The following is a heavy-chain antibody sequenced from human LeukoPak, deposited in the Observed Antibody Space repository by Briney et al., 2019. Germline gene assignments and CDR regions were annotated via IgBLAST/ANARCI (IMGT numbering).Heavy chain of an antibody. CDR1: GFTFSSYS. CDR3: ARREAYSSGWYFWFDP. CDR2: ISSSSSYI. D-gene: IGHD6-19*01. V-gene: IGHV3-21*01. J-gene: IGHJ5*02. Sequence: GGSLRLSCAASGFTFSSYSMNWVRQAPGKGLEWVSSISSSSSYICYADSVKGRFTISRDNAKNSLYLQMNSLRAEDTAVYYCARREAYSSGWYFWFDPWGQGTLVTVSS.